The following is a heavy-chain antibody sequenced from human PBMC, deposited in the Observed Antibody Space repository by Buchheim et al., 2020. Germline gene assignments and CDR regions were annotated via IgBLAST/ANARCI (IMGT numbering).Heavy chain of an antibody. D-gene: IGHD6-19*01. Sequence: QLQLQESGPGLVKPSETLSLTCTVSGASISSSGYYWGWVRQSPGKGLEWIGSISYTGNTYYNPSLNSRVTISLDTSNNQFSLKLSSVTAADTAVYYCARAVAGPFDPWGQGTL. CDR3: ARAVAGPFDP. CDR2: ISYTGNT. J-gene: IGHJ5*02. V-gene: IGHV4-39*01. CDR1: GASISSSGYY.